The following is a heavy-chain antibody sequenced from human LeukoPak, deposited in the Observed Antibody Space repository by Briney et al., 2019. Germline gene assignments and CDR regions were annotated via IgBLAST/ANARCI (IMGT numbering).Heavy chain of an antibody. J-gene: IGHJ5*02. CDR3: VRDGGNYWFDP. D-gene: IGHD4-23*01. Sequence: GGSLRLSCAASGFTFSTYWMHWVRQAPGKGLVWVSRISSDGTNTGYADSVKGRFTISRDNAKNTVYLQMNSLRAEDTAVYYCVRDGGNYWFDPWGQGTLVTVSS. CDR1: GFTFSTYW. CDR2: ISSDGTNT. V-gene: IGHV3-74*01.